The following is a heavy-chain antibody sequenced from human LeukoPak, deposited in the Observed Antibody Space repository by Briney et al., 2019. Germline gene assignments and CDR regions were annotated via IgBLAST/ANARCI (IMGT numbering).Heavy chain of an antibody. CDR2: ISSSGST. D-gene: IGHD3-22*01. CDR3: ARDRIGYYDSSGYYSTNWFDP. J-gene: IGHJ5*02. Sequence: PSETLSLTCTVSGDSISSGDYYWSWIRQPAGKGLEWIGRISSSGSTNYNPSLKSRVTISVDTSKNQFSLKLSSVTAADTAVYYCARDRIGYYDSSGYYSTNWFDPWGQGTLVTVSS. CDR1: GDSISSGDYY. V-gene: IGHV4-61*02.